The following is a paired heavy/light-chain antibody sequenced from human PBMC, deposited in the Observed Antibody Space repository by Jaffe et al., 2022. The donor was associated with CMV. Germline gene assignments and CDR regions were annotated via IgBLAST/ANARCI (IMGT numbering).Light chain of an antibody. V-gene: IGKV1-39*01. CDR1: QSISSY. J-gene: IGKJ2*01. CDR2: AAS. Sequence: DIQMTQSPSSLSASVGDRVTITCRASQSISSYLNWYQQKPGKAPKLLIYAASSLQSGVPSRFSGSGSGTDFTLTISSLQPEDFATYYCQQSYSPYTFGQGTKLEIK. CDR3: QQSYSPYT.
Heavy chain of an antibody. Sequence: EVQLVESGGGLVQPGGSLRLSCAASGFTFSSYAMHWVRQAPGKGLEYVSAISSNGGSTYYANSVKGRFTISRDNSKNTLYLQMGSLRAEDMAVYYCARVGAYCGGDCYYYFDYWGQGTLVTVSS. D-gene: IGHD2-21*02. CDR1: GFTFSSYA. J-gene: IGHJ4*02. CDR3: ARVGAYCGGDCYYYFDY. CDR2: ISSNGGST. V-gene: IGHV3-64*01.